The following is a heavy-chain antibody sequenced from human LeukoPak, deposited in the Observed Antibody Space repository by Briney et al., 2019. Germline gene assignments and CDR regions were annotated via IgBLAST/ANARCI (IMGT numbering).Heavy chain of an antibody. V-gene: IGHV4-34*01. CDR3: ARALRIAAAGKYWFDP. Sequence: PSETLSLTCAVYGGSFSGYYWSCIRQPPGKGLEWIWEINHSGSTNYNPSLKSRVTISVDTSKNQFSLKLSSVTAADTAVYYCARALRIAAAGKYWFDPWGQGTLVTVSS. J-gene: IGHJ5*02. CDR2: INHSGST. CDR1: GGSFSGYY. D-gene: IGHD6-13*01.